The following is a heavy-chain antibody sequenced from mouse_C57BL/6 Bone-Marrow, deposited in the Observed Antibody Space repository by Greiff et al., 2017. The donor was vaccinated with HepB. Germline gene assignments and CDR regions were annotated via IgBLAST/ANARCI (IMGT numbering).Heavy chain of an antibody. Sequence: EVKLEESGGGLVQPGGSMKLSCVASGFTFSNYWMNWVRQSPEKGLEWVAQIRLKSDNYATHYAESVKGRFTISRDDSKSSVYLQMNNLRAEDTGIYYCTEYYITWFAYWGQGTLVTVSA. V-gene: IGHV6-3*01. CDR1: GFTFSNYW. D-gene: IGHD2-12*01. CDR3: TEYYITWFAY. CDR2: IRLKSDNYAT. J-gene: IGHJ3*01.